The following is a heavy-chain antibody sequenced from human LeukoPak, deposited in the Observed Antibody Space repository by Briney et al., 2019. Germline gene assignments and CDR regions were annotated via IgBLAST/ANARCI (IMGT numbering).Heavy chain of an antibody. CDR2: IYHSGST. CDR3: ARSGWFGELTPFDY. CDR1: GGSISSSSYY. V-gene: IGHV4-39*07. J-gene: IGHJ4*02. Sequence: SETLSLTCTVSGGSISSSSYYWGWIRQPPGKGLEWIGSIYHSGSTYYNPSLKSRVTISVDTSKNQFSLKLSSVTAADTAVYYCARSGWFGELTPFDYWGQGTLVTVSS. D-gene: IGHD3-10*01.